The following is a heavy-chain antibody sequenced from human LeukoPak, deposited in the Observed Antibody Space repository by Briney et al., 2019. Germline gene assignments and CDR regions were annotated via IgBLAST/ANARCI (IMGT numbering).Heavy chain of an antibody. CDR3: ARVEMATIDY. J-gene: IGHJ4*02. CDR1: CCSISSGGYY. Sequence: PSQTLSLICTVSCCSISSGGYYWSWIRQHPGKGLEWIGYIYYSGSTYYNPSLKSRVTISVDTSKNQFSLKLSSVTAADTAVYYCARVEMATIDYWGQGTLVTVSS. D-gene: IGHD5-24*01. CDR2: IYYSGST. V-gene: IGHV4-31*03.